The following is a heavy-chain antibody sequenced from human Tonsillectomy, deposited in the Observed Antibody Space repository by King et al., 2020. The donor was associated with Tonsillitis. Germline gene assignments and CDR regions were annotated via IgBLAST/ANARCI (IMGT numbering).Heavy chain of an antibody. CDR2: IYYSGSP. D-gene: IGHD2-8*01. CDR3: AKGYCTNGICLDAFDI. CDR1: GGSISSGDFS. V-gene: IGHV4-30-4*07. J-gene: IGHJ3*02. Sequence: LQPQESGPGLVKASQTLSLTCAVSGGSISSGDFSWSWIRQPPGKGLEWIGYIYYSGSPYYNPSLKSRGTISIDTSKNQFSLNLSSVTAADTAVYYCAKGYCTNGICLDAFDIWGQGTLVTVSS.